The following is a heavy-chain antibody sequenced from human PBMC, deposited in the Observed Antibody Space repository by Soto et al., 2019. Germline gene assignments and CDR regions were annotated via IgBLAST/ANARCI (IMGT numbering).Heavy chain of an antibody. V-gene: IGHV3-73*01. CDR1: GITFSGPA. CDR3: TQRVRLLDHAFDI. Sequence: GGSMRLFCAVAGITFSGPAMHRFCPASGIGLQWVGRMRSQANSYATAYAASVNGRITIPSDDSLYTAKLQMIRLQTVDTAVHYCTQRVRLLDHAFDIWDQGTMVT. D-gene: IGHD1-26*01. CDR2: MRSQANSYAT. J-gene: IGHJ3*02.